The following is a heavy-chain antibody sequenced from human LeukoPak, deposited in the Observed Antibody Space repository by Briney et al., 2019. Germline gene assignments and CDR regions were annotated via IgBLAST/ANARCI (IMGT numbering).Heavy chain of an antibody. J-gene: IGHJ3*02. D-gene: IGHD2-15*01. CDR1: GFTFSSYG. Sequence: PGGSLRLSCAASGFTFSSYGMHWVRQAPGKGLEWVAVISYDGSNKYYADSVKGRFTISRDNSKNTLYLQMNSLRAEDTAVYYCAKVLRQLGYCSGGSCYSDAFDIWGQGTMVTVSS. CDR2: ISYDGSNK. CDR3: AKVLRQLGYCSGGSCYSDAFDI. V-gene: IGHV3-30*18.